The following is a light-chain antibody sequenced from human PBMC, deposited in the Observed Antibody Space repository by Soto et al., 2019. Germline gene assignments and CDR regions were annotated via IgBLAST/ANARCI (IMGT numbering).Light chain of an antibody. CDR1: QDISSW. J-gene: IGKJ5*01. CDR2: AAS. V-gene: IGKV1-12*01. CDR3: QQTYSSPIT. Sequence: DIQMTESPSSVSASVGDRVTITCRASQDISSWVAWYQQKPGKGPKLLISAASSLQSGVPRRFRGSGSGTDVTLTISNLQPEDFEGYYCQQTYSSPITFGQGTRLEIK.